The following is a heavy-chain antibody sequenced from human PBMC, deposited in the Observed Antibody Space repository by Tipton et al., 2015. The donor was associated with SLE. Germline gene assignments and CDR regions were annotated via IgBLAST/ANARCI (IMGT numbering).Heavy chain of an antibody. J-gene: IGHJ4*02. Sequence: SLRLSCAASGFTFSHYRLAWVRQAPGKGLEWISSISSSSNFIYYADSLKGRFTISRDNAKNSLYLQMNSLRAEDTSVYYCARLVSPAYFDDCGQCTLVTVSS. CDR2: ISSSSNFI. D-gene: IGHD2-21*01. CDR3: ARLVSPAYFDD. V-gene: IGHV3-21*03. CDR1: GFTFSHYR.